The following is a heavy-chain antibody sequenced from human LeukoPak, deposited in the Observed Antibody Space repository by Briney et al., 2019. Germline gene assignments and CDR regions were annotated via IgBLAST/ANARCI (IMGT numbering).Heavy chain of an antibody. CDR2: INHRGGT. CDR3: ARSRGARGYSYGTFDY. CDR1: GGSFSGYY. J-gene: IGHJ4*02. D-gene: IGHD5-18*01. V-gene: IGHV4-34*01. Sequence: PSETLSLTCAVYGGSFSGYYWSWIRQPPGKGLEWIGEINHRGGTNYNPSLKSRVTISVDTSKNQFSLKLSSVTAADTAVYYCARSRGARGYSYGTFDYWGQGTLVTVSS.